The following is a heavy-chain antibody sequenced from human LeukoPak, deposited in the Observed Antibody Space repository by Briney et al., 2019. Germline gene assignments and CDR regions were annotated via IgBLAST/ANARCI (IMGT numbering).Heavy chain of an antibody. J-gene: IGHJ4*02. V-gene: IGHV3-48*04. CDR1: GFTFSTST. Sequence: GGSLRLSCAASGFTFSTSTMNWVRQAPGKGLEWLSYISSSSSTIYYADSVKGRFTISRDNAKNSLYLQMNSLRAEDTAVYYCARVGYSYGYAGYWGQGTLVTVSS. D-gene: IGHD5-18*01. CDR3: ARVGYSYGYAGY. CDR2: ISSSSSTI.